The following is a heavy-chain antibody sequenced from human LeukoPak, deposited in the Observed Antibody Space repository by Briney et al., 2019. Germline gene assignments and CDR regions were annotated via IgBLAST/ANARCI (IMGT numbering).Heavy chain of an antibody. CDR1: GYRFTNYW. CDR3: ARPRRAERDEDF. V-gene: IGHV5-51*01. CDR2: INPGDTNF. D-gene: IGHD1-1*01. J-gene: IGHJ4*02. Sequence: GESLKISCKGSGYRFTNYWIGWVRQMPEKGLEWMGMINPGDTNFAYSPSFQGQVTISADRSISTAYLQWSSLKASDTAMYYCARPRRAERDEDFWGQGTLVTVSS.